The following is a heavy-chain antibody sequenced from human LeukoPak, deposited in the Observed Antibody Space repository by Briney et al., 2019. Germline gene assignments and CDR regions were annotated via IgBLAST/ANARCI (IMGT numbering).Heavy chain of an antibody. CDR3: ARALQLWFGELYGY. V-gene: IGHV1-2*02. Sequence: ASVKVSCKASGYTFTGYYMHWVRQAPGQGLEWMGWINPNSGGTNYAQKFQGRVTMTRDTSISTAYMELSRLRSDDTAVYYCARALQLWFGELYGYWGQGTVVTVSS. CDR1: GYTFTGYY. J-gene: IGHJ4*02. CDR2: INPNSGGT. D-gene: IGHD3-10*01.